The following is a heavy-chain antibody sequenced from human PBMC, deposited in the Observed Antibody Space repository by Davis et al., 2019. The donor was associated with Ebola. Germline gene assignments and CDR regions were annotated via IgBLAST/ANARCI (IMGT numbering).Heavy chain of an antibody. D-gene: IGHD2-2*01. CDR1: GYTFTTYV. CDR3: ARDGISVVVDRGMDV. V-gene: IGHV1-3*01. Sequence: AASVKVSCKASGYTFTTYVMHWVRQAPGQRLEWMGWINAGNGNTKYSQKFQGRVTITRDTSASTAHMELSSLRSEDTAVYYCARDGISVVVDRGMDVWGKGTTVTVSS. CDR2: INAGNGNT. J-gene: IGHJ6*04.